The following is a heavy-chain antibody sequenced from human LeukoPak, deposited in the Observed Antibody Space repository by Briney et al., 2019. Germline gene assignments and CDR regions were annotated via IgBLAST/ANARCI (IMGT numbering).Heavy chain of an antibody. CDR1: GFTFSSFA. Sequence: GGSLRLSCAASGFTFSSFAMSWVRQAPEKGLEWVSAISDGGVSTYNADSVKGRFTISRDNSKNTLYLQMNSLRAEDTAVYYCASLGSGSPRDYYFDYWGQGTLVTVSS. J-gene: IGHJ4*02. CDR2: ISDGGVST. V-gene: IGHV3-23*01. D-gene: IGHD3-10*01. CDR3: ASLGSGSPRDYYFDY.